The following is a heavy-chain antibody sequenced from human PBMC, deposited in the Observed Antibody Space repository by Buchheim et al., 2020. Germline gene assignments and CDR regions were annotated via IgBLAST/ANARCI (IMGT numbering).Heavy chain of an antibody. V-gene: IGHV3-30*18. D-gene: IGHD6-13*01. CDR3: AKGYNTGWLFDY. CDR1: GFTFSTYD. J-gene: IGHJ4*02. CDR2: ISSDGSNK. Sequence: QVQLVESGGGVVQPGTSLRLSCAASGFTFSTYDMHWVRQAPGKGLEWVAVISSDGSNKFYVDSVKGRFTVSRDNYKNTLYLQMNSLRAEDTAVYYCAKGYNTGWLFDYWGQGA.